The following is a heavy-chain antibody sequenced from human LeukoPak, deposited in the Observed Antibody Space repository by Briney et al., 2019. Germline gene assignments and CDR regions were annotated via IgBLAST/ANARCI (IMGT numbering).Heavy chain of an antibody. CDR1: GGSISSSSYY. Sequence: ESSETLSLTCTVSGGSISSSSYYWGWIRQPPGKGLEWIGSIYYSGSTYYNPSLKSRVTISVDTSKNQFSLKLSSVTAADTAVYYCARHGSVITALKFDYWGQGTLVTVSS. D-gene: IGHD3-16*01. J-gene: IGHJ4*02. V-gene: IGHV4-39*01. CDR2: IYYSGST. CDR3: ARHGSVITALKFDY.